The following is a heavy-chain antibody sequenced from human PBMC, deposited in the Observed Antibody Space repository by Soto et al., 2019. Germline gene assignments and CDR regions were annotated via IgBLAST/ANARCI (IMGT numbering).Heavy chain of an antibody. V-gene: IGHV3-23*01. D-gene: IGHD2-15*01. Sequence: PGGSLRLSCAASGFTFRSHAMSRVRQAPGKGLEWVSGISASGGNTYYADSVKGRFTISRDNSKNTLYVQMNSLRAEDTAVYYCAKPQGYCSGGSCYSGYYYGMDVWGQGTTVTVSS. CDR3: AKPQGYCSGGSCYSGYYYGMDV. CDR1: GFTFRSHA. CDR2: ISASGGNT. J-gene: IGHJ6*02.